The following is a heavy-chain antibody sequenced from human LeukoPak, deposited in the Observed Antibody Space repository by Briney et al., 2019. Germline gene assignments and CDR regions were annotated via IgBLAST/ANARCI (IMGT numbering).Heavy chain of an antibody. CDR1: GFTFSSYG. CDR3: ARDRLTSGSYFFDY. CDR2: VSSSSSYI. Sequence: GGSLRLSCAASGFTFSSYGMNWVRQAPGKGLEWVSSVSSSSSYIYYADSVKGRFTISRDNAKNSLSLQMNSLRAEDTAVYYCARDRLTSGSYFFDYWGQGTLVTVSS. V-gene: IGHV3-21*01. J-gene: IGHJ4*02. D-gene: IGHD1-26*01.